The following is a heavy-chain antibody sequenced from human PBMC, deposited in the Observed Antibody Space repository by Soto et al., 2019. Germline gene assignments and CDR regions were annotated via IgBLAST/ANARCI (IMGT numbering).Heavy chain of an antibody. Sequence: SETLSLTCTVSGGSISSYYWSWIRQPPGKGLEWIGYIYYSGSTNYNPSLKSRVTISVDTSKNQFSLKLSSVTAADTAVYYCARKAGEFDYWGQGTLVTVSS. CDR2: IYYSGST. V-gene: IGHV4-59*01. D-gene: IGHD7-27*01. CDR3: ARKAGEFDY. CDR1: GGSISSYY. J-gene: IGHJ4*02.